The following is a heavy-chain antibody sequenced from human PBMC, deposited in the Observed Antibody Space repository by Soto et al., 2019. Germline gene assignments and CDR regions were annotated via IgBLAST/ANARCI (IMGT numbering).Heavy chain of an antibody. Sequence: QVQLVQSGAEVKKPGASVKVSCKASGYTFTSYDINWVRQATGQGLEWMGWMNPNSGNTGYAQKFQGRVTMTRDTFINTAYMELSSLRSDHVTVYFCLRVAGTGNFDIWGQGTMVTVSS. D-gene: IGHD6-19*01. J-gene: IGHJ3*02. CDR3: LRVAGTGNFDI. V-gene: IGHV1-8*01. CDR1: GYTFTSYD. CDR2: MNPNSGNT.